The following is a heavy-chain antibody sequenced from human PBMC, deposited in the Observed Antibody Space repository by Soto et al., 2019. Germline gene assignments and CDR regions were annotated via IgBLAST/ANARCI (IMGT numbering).Heavy chain of an antibody. CDR3: ARGRGGLHRTAELHS. D-gene: IGHD1-26*01. CDR2: ISPGGSN. CDR1: GGSSSGYS. V-gene: IGHV4-34*01. J-gene: IGHJ4*02. Sequence: QVQLQQWGAGLLKPSETLSLTCAGYGGSSSGYSSTWVRQPPGKGLEWIGEISPGGSNNYNPSLKSRVTMSIDTSKNQFSLKLSSLTAADTAVYFCARGRGGLHRTAELHSWGQGTLVTVSS.